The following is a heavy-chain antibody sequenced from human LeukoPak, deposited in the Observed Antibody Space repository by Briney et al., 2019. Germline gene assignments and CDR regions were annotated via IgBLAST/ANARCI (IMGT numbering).Heavy chain of an antibody. Sequence: PGGSLRLSCVASGFSFSDDFMSWIRQAPGQRPEWVSYISHSGYTIQYADSVKGRFTISRDNAKNSLYQQMNSLRAEDTAVYYCARERGDIVAFWGQGTTVTVSS. CDR2: ISHSGYTI. CDR1: GFSFSDDF. J-gene: IGHJ6*02. V-gene: IGHV3-11*01. CDR3: ARERGDIVAF. D-gene: IGHD2-15*01.